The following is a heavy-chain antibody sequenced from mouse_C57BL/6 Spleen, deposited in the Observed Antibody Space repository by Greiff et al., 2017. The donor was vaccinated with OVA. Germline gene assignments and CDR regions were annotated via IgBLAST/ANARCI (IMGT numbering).Heavy chain of an antibody. Sequence: EVNVVESEGGLVQPGSSMKLSCTASGFTFSDYYMAWVRQVPEKGLEWVANINYDGSSTYYLDSLKSRFIISRDNAKNILYLQMSSLKSEDTATYYCARRVYYGSIWYFDVWGTGTTVTVSS. V-gene: IGHV5-16*01. J-gene: IGHJ1*03. CDR3: ARRVYYGSIWYFDV. CDR2: INYDGSST. CDR1: GFTFSDYY. D-gene: IGHD1-1*01.